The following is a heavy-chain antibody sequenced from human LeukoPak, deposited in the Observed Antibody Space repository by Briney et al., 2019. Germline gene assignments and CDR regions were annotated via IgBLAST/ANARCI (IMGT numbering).Heavy chain of an antibody. J-gene: IGHJ4*02. V-gene: IGHV1-8*01. Sequence: GASVKVSCKASGYTFTSYDINWVRQATGQGLEWMGWMNPNSGNTGYAQKFQGRVTMTRNTSISTAYMELSSLRSEDTAVYYCARGPQYSSSSARHSPSTAYYFDYWGQGTLVTVSS. CDR1: GYTFTSYD. CDR3: ARGPQYSSSSARHSPSTAYYFDY. CDR2: MNPNSGNT. D-gene: IGHD6-6*01.